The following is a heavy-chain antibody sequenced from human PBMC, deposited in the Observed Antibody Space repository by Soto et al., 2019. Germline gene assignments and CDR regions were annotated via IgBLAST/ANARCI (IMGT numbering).Heavy chain of an antibody. CDR1: GFTFSSYG. CDR2: ISYDGSNK. J-gene: IGHJ4*02. V-gene: IGHV3-30*18. CDR3: AKDRGAAAGIFDY. Sequence: QVQLVESGGGVVQPGRSLRLSCAASGFTFSSYGMHWVRQAPGKGLELVAVISYDGSNKYYADSVKGRFTISRDNSKNTLYLQMNSLRAEDTAVYYCAKDRGAAAGIFDYWGQGTLVTVSS. D-gene: IGHD6-13*01.